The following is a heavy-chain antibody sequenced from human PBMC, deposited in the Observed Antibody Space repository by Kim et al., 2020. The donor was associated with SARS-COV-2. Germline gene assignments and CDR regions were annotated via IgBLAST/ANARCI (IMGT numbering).Heavy chain of an antibody. J-gene: IGHJ6*02. V-gene: IGHV3-15*01. D-gene: IGHD3-10*01. Sequence: GGSLRLSCAASGFTFSSAGMSWVRQAPGKGLEWVARIKSKTDGGSTDYAATVKGSITSTRDDSNNTLYLQMNSLKAEDTAVYSCTRFVRSCYGMDVWGQGTTVTVSS. CDR1: GFTFSSAG. CDR3: TRFVRSCYGMDV. CDR2: IKSKTDGGST.